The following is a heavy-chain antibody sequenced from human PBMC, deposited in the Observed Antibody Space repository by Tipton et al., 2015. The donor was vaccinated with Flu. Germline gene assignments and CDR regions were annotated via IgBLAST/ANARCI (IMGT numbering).Heavy chain of an antibody. CDR3: ARDPSLGMPDYFDF. V-gene: IGHV4-38-2*02. D-gene: IGHD2-2*01. CDR1: GDYIDGRHY. Sequence: TLSLTCSVSGDYIDGRHYWGWIRQPPGKGLEWIGYIYNGQYTKYNPSLKSRVTISVDTSKKQFSLQLRSVTAADTAVYYCARDPSLGMPDYFDFWGPGTLVTASS. J-gene: IGHJ4*02. CDR2: IYNGQYT.